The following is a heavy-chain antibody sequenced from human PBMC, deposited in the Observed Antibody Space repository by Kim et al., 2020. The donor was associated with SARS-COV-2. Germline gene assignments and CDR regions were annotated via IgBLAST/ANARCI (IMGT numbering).Heavy chain of an antibody. CDR3: ARGVRNYNILGWFDP. D-gene: IGHD4-4*01. Sequence: GGSLRLSCAASGFTFSSYGMHWVRQAPGKGLEWVAVIWYDGSNKYYADSVKGRFTISRDNSKNTLYLQMNSLRAEDTAVYYCARGVRNYNILGWFDPWGQGTLVTVSS. J-gene: IGHJ5*02. CDR1: GFTFSSYG. V-gene: IGHV3-33*08. CDR2: IWYDGSNK.